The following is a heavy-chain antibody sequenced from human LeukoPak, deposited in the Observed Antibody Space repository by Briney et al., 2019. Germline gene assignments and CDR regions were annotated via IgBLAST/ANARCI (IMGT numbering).Heavy chain of an antibody. CDR3: ARMTTGHDY. Sequence: SETLSLTCGVSGTSFTSYYWSWIRQTPGKGLEWIGEVNHSGYTNMNPSLKSRVTISVDTSKNQFSLMMTSVTAADTAVYFCARMTTGHDYWGQGILITVSS. D-gene: IGHD4-17*01. CDR2: VNHSGYT. CDR1: GTSFTSYY. V-gene: IGHV4-34*01. J-gene: IGHJ4*02.